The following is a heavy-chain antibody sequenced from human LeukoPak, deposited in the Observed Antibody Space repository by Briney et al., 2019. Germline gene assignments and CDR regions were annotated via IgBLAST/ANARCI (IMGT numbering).Heavy chain of an antibody. D-gene: IGHD5-24*01. CDR3: TRVGYIDEGIDY. V-gene: IGHV3-48*01. CDR2: ISRSSSII. Sequence: GGSLRLSCAASGFTFSSYSMTWVRQAPGKGLEWVSYISRSSSIIYYADSVEGRFTISRDNAKNSLSLQMNSLRAEDTAIYYCTRVGYIDEGIDYWGQGTLVTVSS. J-gene: IGHJ4*02. CDR1: GFTFSSYS.